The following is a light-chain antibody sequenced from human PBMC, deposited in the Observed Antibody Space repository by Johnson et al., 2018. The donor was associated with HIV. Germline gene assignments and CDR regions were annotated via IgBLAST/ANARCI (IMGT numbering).Light chain of an antibody. J-gene: IGLJ1*01. Sequence: QSVLTQPPSVSAAPGQKVTISCSGGTSNIGNNYVYWYQQLPGTAPKLLIFDNDKRPSGIPDRFSGSKSGTSATLGITGLWPEDEADYYCLAWDTGPRAVEVFGTGTKVTVL. V-gene: IGLV1-41*01. CDR1: TSNIGNNY. CDR3: LAWDTGPRAVEV. CDR2: DND.